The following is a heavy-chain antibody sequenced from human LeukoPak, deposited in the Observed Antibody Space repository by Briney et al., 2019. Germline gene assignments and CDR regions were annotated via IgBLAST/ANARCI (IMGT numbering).Heavy chain of an antibody. V-gene: IGHV3-11*01. CDR1: GFTFSDYY. Sequence: GGSLRLSCAASGFTFSDYYMSWIRQAPGTGLKWVSYISSSGSSIYYADSVKGRFTISRDNAKNSLYLHMNNLRAEDTAVYYCAKDVSGSYYYGMDVWGQGTTVTVSS. J-gene: IGHJ6*02. CDR3: AKDVSGSYYYGMDV. D-gene: IGHD1-26*01. CDR2: ISSSGSSI.